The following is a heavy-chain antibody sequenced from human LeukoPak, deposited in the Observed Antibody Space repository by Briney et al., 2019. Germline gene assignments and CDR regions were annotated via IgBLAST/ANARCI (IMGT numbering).Heavy chain of an antibody. D-gene: IGHD2-21*02. CDR1: GFTFSSYA. CDR3: ARDTAVGAFDI. CDR2: ISYDGSNK. V-gene: IGHV3-30-3*01. Sequence: PGGSLRLSCAASGFTFSSYAMHWVRQAPGKGLEWVAVISYDGSNKYYADSVEGRFTISRDNSKNTLYLQMNSLRAEDTAVYYCARDTAVGAFDIWGQGTMVTVSS. J-gene: IGHJ3*02.